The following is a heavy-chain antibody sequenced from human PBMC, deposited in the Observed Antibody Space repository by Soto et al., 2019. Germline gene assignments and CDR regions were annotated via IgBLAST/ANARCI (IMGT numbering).Heavy chain of an antibody. J-gene: IGHJ5*02. V-gene: IGHV4-34*01. D-gene: IGHD3-10*01. CDR2: INHSGSA. CDR3: AKGPQTGYYDSGTFYSSVP. CDR1: GGSFHGYY. Sequence: PSETLSLTCAVYGGSFHGYYWSWIRQPPGEWLEWIGEINHSGSANYNPTFKSRVFISVDMSKNQMFLQLTSVSAADTAVYYCAKGPQTGYYDSGTFYSSVPWRQRXLVTVCS.